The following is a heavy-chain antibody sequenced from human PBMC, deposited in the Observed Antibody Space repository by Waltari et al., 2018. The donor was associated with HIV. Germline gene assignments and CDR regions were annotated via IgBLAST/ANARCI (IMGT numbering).Heavy chain of an antibody. D-gene: IGHD3-22*01. CDR1: GYTFTGYY. J-gene: IGHJ4*02. V-gene: IGHV1-2*02. CDR2: INPNSGGT. Sequence: CKASGYTFTGYYMHWVRQAPGQGLEWMGWINPNSGGTNYAQKFQGRVTMTRDTSISTAYMELSRLRSDDTAVYYCARGMYYYDRSGYYYYDYWGQGTLVTVSS. CDR3: ARGMYYYDRSGYYYYDY.